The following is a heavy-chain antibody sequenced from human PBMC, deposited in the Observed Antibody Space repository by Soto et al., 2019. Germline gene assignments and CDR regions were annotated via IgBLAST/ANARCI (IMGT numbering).Heavy chain of an antibody. CDR3: ARDDSSGYYPNYFDY. CDR2: ISSSSSYI. Sequence: EVQLVESGGGLVKPGGSLRLSCAASGFTFSSYSMNWVRQAAGKGLEWVSSISSSSSYIYYADSVKGRFTISRDNAKNSLYLQMNSLRAEDTAVYYCARDDSSGYYPNYFDYWGQGTLVTVSS. V-gene: IGHV3-21*01. CDR1: GFTFSSYS. D-gene: IGHD3-22*01. J-gene: IGHJ4*02.